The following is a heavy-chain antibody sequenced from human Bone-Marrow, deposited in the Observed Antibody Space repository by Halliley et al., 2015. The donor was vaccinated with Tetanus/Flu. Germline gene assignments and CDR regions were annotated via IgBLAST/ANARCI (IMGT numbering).Heavy chain of an antibody. CDR1: GGSFSGYY. V-gene: IGHV4-34*01. CDR3: ARAVWQRLPPPHYYYAMAV. CDR2: INHSGST. J-gene: IGHJ6*02. D-gene: IGHD5-12*01. Sequence: GLVKPSETLSLTCAVYGGSFSGYYWNWIRQPPGKGLEWIGEINHSGSTNYNPSLKSRVTISVDTSKNQISLNLTSVTAADTAVYYCARAVWQRLPPPHYYYAMAVWGRGTTVTVSS.